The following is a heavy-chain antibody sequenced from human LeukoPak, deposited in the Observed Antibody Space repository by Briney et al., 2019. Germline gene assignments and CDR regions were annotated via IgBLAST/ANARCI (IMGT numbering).Heavy chain of an antibody. V-gene: IGHV3-33*01. Sequence: PGRSLRLSCAASGFTFSRYGMHWVRQAPGKGLEWVAVIWYDGSKKNYADSVKGRFTISRDNSKNTLNLQMTSLRAEDTAVHYCARVSEDYSSGWYEEYFQYWGQGTLVIVSS. J-gene: IGHJ1*01. CDR2: IWYDGSKK. CDR3: ARVSEDYSSGWYEEYFQY. CDR1: GFTFSRYG. D-gene: IGHD6-19*01.